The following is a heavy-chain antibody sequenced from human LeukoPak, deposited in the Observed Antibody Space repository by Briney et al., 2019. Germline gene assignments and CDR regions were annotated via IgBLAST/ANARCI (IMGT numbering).Heavy chain of an antibody. CDR3: AGRLWRRDGYNLSAFDI. V-gene: IGHV4-59*01. CDR2: IYYSGST. D-gene: IGHD5-24*01. Sequence: NSSETLSLTRTVSGGSISSYYWNWIRQPPGKGLEWIGYIYYSGSTNYNPSLKSRVTISVDTSKNQFSLKLSSVTAADTAVYHCAGRLWRRDGYNLSAFDIWGQGTMVTVSS. CDR1: GGSISSYY. J-gene: IGHJ3*02.